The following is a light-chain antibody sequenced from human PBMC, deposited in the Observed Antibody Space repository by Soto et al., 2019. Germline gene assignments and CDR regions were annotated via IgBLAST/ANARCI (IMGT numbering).Light chain of an antibody. Sequence: EIVLTQSPGTVSLSPGETASLSCRASQTVSGSYLAWYQQKPGQAPRLLIYGTTSRATVVPDRFSGGGSGTAFTLTISGLEPEDFALYHSQQYGNSPPTFGGGTKVEIK. CDR3: QQYGNSPPT. CDR1: QTVSGSY. V-gene: IGKV3-20*01. CDR2: GTT. J-gene: IGKJ4*01.